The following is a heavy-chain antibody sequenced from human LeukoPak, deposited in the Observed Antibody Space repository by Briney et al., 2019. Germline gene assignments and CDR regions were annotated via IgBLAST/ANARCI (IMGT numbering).Heavy chain of an antibody. CDR3: AREDTGVAFDI. CDR1: RFTFRSYE. J-gene: IGHJ3*02. Sequence: TGGSLRLSCAASRFTFRSYEMNWVRQAPGKGLEWVSYISGSGIKHYADSVKGRFTISRDNAKNSLYLQMNSLRVEDTAVYYCAREDTGVAFDIWGQGTTVTV. D-gene: IGHD2-8*01. V-gene: IGHV3-48*03. CDR2: ISGSGIK.